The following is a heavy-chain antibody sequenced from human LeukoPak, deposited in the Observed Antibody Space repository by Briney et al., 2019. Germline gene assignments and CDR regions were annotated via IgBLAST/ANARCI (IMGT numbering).Heavy chain of an antibody. J-gene: IGHJ6*03. V-gene: IGHV3-48*01. D-gene: IGHD2-2*01. Sequence: PGGSLRLSCAASGFTFSTYSMNWVRQAPGKGLEWVSYISSNGTTRYYADSVKGRFTISRDNAKNSLYLQMSSLRAEDTAVYYCARDAIMDVWGKGTTVTVSS. CDR1: GFTFSTYS. CDR3: ARDAIMDV. CDR2: ISSNGTTR.